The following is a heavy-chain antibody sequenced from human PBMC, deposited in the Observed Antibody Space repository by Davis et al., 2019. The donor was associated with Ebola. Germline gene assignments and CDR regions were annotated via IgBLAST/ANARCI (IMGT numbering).Heavy chain of an antibody. CDR1: GGSISSGGYS. CDR2: IYHSGSI. CDR3: ARDGPTYDYDSSGPQGYVY. D-gene: IGHD3-22*01. V-gene: IGHV4-30-2*01. Sequence: MPSETLSLTCAVSGGSISSGGYSWNWIRQPPGKGLEWIGYIYHSGSIYYNPSLKSRVTISVDTSKNQFSLKPSSVTSADTAVYYLARDGPTYDYDSSGPQGYVYWGQGTLATVSS. J-gene: IGHJ4*02.